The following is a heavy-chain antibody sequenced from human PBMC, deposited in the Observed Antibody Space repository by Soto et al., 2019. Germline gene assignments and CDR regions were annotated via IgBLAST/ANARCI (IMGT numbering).Heavy chain of an antibody. CDR2: INAGNGNT. J-gene: IGHJ4*02. CDR3: ATPIVAFY. D-gene: IGHD5-12*01. Sequence: ASVKVSCEASGYTFTSYAIHWVRQAPGQRLEWMGWINAGNGNTKYSQKFQGRAIITRDTSAGTAYMELRSLRSEDTAVYYCATPIVAFYWGQGTLVPVSS. CDR1: GYTFTSYA. V-gene: IGHV1-3*01.